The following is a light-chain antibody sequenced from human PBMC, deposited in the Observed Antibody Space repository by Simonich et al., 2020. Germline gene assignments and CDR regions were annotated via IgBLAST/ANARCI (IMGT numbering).Light chain of an antibody. V-gene: IGLV1-40*01. CDR3: QSYDSSLSGWV. CDR1: SSNIGAGYD. Sequence: QSVLTQPPSVSGAPGQRVTISCTGSSSNIGAGYDVHWYQQLPGTAPKLLIYGNSNLPSGVPDLFSGSKSGTSASLAITGLQAEDEADYYCQSYDSSLSGWVFGGGTKLTVL. J-gene: IGLJ3*02. CDR2: GNS.